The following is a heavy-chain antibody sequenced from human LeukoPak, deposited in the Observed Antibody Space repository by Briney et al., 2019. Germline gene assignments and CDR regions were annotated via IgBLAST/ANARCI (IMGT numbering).Heavy chain of an antibody. CDR3: ARTNYDILTGYDDYYYYMDV. CDR2: IIPIFGTA. V-gene: IGHV1-69*06. Sequence: SVKVSCKASGGTFSSYAISWVRQAPGQGLEWMGGIIPIFGTANYAQKFQGRVTITADKSTSTAYMELSSLRSEDTAVYYCARTNYDILTGYDDYYYYMDVWGKGTTITVSS. J-gene: IGHJ6*03. CDR1: GGTFSSYA. D-gene: IGHD3-9*01.